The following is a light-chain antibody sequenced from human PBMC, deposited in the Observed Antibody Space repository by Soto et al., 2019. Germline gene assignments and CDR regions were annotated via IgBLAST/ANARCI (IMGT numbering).Light chain of an antibody. CDR2: DDR. Sequence: SYELTQPPSVSVATGQTAKITCGATSLGSKSVHWYHQKPGQAPVLVVYDDRDRPSGIPERFSGSNSGNTATLTITGVEAGDDADYDCQVWDTGSEHVVFGGGTKLTVL. J-gene: IGLJ2*01. V-gene: IGLV3-21*02. CDR1: SLGSKS. CDR3: QVWDTGSEHVV.